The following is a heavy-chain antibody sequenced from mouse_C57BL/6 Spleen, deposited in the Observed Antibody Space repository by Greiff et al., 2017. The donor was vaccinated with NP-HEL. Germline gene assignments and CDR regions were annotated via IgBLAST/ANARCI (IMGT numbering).Heavy chain of an antibody. CDR2: ISYDGSN. CDR1: GYSITSGYY. J-gene: IGHJ2*01. Sequence: ESGPGLVKPSQSLSLTCSVTGYSITSGYYWNWIRQFPGNKLEWMGYISYDGSNNYNPSLQNRISITRDTSKNQFFLKLNSVTTEDTATYYCARGNWEDDYWGQGTTLTVSS. D-gene: IGHD4-1*01. CDR3: ARGNWEDDY. V-gene: IGHV3-6*01.